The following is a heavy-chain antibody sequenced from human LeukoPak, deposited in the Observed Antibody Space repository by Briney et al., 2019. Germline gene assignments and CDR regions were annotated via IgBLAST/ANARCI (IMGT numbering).Heavy chain of an antibody. CDR1: GGSISNYY. Sequence: SETLSLTCTVSGGSISNYYWSWIRHPPGKGLEWIGYVYYSGSTKYDPSLKSRVTISVDTSKNQFSLQLSSVTAADTAVYYCVRDNYSGSRNYGMDVWGQGTTVTVSS. CDR2: VYYSGST. CDR3: VRDNYSGSRNYGMDV. D-gene: IGHD1-26*01. V-gene: IGHV4-59*01. J-gene: IGHJ6*02.